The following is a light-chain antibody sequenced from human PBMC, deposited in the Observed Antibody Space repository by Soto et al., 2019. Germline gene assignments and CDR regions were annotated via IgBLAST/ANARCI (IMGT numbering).Light chain of an antibody. V-gene: IGKV1-12*01. Sequence: DLQMTQSPSSVSASVGDRVTITCRASQDIGSWLAWYQQKPGKAPNVLIYAASSLQSGVPSRFSGSASGTDFTLTISSLQPEDFATYFCQQTRRFPLTFGGGTRVEI. CDR1: QDIGSW. CDR2: AAS. J-gene: IGKJ4*01. CDR3: QQTRRFPLT.